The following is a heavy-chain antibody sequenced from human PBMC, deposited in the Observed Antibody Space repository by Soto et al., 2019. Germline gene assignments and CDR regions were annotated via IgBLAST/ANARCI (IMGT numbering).Heavy chain of an antibody. D-gene: IGHD3-9*01. CDR3: VDVFTGSTFGY. CDR2: VYRTGSV. CDR1: GVSIGTSGDY. Sequence: QLHLQESGPGLVKPSETLSLTCTVTGVSIGTSGDYWGWVRQPPGKGLEWIGSVYRTGSVYYNPSLYNPSHGSRLSITVDTSKNQFSLKLRSVTAADTAVYYCVDVFTGSTFGYWGQGTLVTVSS. J-gene: IGHJ4*02. V-gene: IGHV4-39*01.